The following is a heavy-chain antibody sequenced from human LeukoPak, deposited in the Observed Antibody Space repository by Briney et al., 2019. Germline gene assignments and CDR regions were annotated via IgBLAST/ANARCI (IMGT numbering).Heavy chain of an antibody. CDR2: ISGSGGST. CDR1: GFTLSSYA. V-gene: IGHV3-23*01. J-gene: IGHJ3*02. CDR3: AKDLGVGVTKNDAFDI. D-gene: IGHD1-26*01. Sequence: SGGSLRLSRAASGFTLSSYAMSWVRQAPGKGLEWVSAISGSGGSTYYADSVKGRFTISRDNSKNTLYLQMNSLRAEDTAVYYCAKDLGVGVTKNDAFDIWGQGTMVTVSS.